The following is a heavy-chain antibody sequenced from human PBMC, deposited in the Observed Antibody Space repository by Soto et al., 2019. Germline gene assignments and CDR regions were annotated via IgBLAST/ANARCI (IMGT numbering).Heavy chain of an antibody. Sequence: QAGGSLRLSCSASGFTFSSYAMHWVRQAPGKGLEYVSAISSNGGSTYYADSVKGRFTISRDNSKNTLYLQMSSLRAEDTAVYYCVKDRQPYYDSSGRGYFQHWGQGTLVTVSS. V-gene: IGHV3-64D*06. CDR2: ISSNGGST. CDR1: GFTFSSYA. CDR3: VKDRQPYYDSSGRGYFQH. D-gene: IGHD3-22*01. J-gene: IGHJ1*01.